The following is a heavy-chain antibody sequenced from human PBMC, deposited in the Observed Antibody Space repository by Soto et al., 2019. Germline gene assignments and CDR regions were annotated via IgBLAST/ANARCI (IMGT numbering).Heavy chain of an antibody. CDR1: GYTFTNNY. V-gene: IGHV1-46*03. Sequence: QVRLVQSGAEVKEPGASVKVSCKASGYTFTNNYIHWVRQAPGQGLEWMGVINPRSGSTTYAQKFQAIITMSMATSTSTVYMELSSLRSEDTAVYYCSRSIGIAVGSGGWWAIYFDLWGQGTRVTVSS. CDR2: INPRSGST. J-gene: IGHJ4*02. D-gene: IGHD6-19*01. CDR3: SRSIGIAVGSGGWWAIYFDL.